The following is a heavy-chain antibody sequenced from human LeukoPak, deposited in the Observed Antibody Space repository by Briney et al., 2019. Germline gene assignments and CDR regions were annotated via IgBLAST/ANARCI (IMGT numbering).Heavy chain of an antibody. V-gene: IGHV4-4*02. CDR3: ARDRGPYSGYDSYYFDY. CDR2: IYHSGST. Sequence: SGTLSLTCAVSGGSISSSNWWSWVCQPPGKGLEWIGEIYHSGSTNYNPSLKSRVTISVDTSKNQFSLKLSSVTAADTAVYYCARDRGPYSGYDSYYFDYWGQGTLVTVSS. J-gene: IGHJ4*02. CDR1: GGSISSSNW. D-gene: IGHD5-12*01.